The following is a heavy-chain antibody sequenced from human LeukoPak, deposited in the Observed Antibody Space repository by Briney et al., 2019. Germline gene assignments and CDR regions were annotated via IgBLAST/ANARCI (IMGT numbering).Heavy chain of an antibody. CDR2: IIPVLDIA. J-gene: IGHJ4*02. Sequence: WASVKVSCKASGGTFSSYAISWVRQAPGQGREWMGQIIPVLDIANYAQKFQGRVTITAEKSTSTAYMQLSSLRSEDPAVYHCALPHHDSSGYYDFDYWGQRTLVTVSS. CDR3: ALPHHDSSGYYDFDY. V-gene: IGHV1-69*10. D-gene: IGHD3-22*01. CDR1: GGTFSSYA.